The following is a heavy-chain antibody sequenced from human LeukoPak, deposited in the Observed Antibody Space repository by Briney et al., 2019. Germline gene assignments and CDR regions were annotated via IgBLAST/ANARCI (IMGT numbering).Heavy chain of an antibody. D-gene: IGHD5-24*01. V-gene: IGHV3-23*01. J-gene: IGHJ4*02. Sequence: RSGGSLRLSCAASGFTFNNYAMSWVRQAPGKGLEWVSLISGSGDNTYFADSVKGRFTISRDNSMNTLYLQMNSLRAEDTAVYYCAKGRGDGYSYPLLFDYWGQGTLVTVSS. CDR2: ISGSGDNT. CDR1: GFTFNNYA. CDR3: AKGRGDGYSYPLLFDY.